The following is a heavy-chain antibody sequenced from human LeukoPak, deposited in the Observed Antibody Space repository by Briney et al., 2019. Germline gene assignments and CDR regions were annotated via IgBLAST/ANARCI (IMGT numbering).Heavy chain of an antibody. CDR2: INPNSGGT. Sequence: ASVKVSCKASGYTFTGYYMHWVRQAPGQGLEWMGRINPNSGGTNYAQKFQGRVTMTRDTSISTAYMELSRLRSDDTAVYYCARPSQWLVDAFDIWGQRTMVTVSS. D-gene: IGHD6-19*01. CDR1: GYTFTGYY. J-gene: IGHJ3*02. CDR3: ARPSQWLVDAFDI. V-gene: IGHV1-2*06.